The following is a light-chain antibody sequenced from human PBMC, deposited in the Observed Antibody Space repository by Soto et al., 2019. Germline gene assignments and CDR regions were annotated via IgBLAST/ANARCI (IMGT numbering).Light chain of an antibody. CDR2: DVT. J-gene: IGLJ3*02. V-gene: IGLV2-11*01. Sequence: QSALTQPRSVSGSPGQSVTISCTGTTSDVGGYNYVSWYQHHPGKAPKLIIYDVTERPSGVPDRFSGSKSGNTAFLTISGLQPEDEADYYCCSYAGTYRWFFGGGTKLTVL. CDR3: CSYAGTYRWF. CDR1: TSDVGGYNY.